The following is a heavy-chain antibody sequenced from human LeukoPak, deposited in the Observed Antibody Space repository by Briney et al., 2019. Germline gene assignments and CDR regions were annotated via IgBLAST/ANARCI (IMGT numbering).Heavy chain of an antibody. J-gene: IGHJ4*02. CDR2: ISGSGAGT. CDR1: GFIFTNYA. D-gene: IGHD2-15*01. Sequence: GGSLRLSCAASGFIFTNYAMSWVRQAPGKGLQWVSYISGSGAGTYYADSVKGRFTISRDNSKNTLYLQMNSLRAEDTAICYCAKIRVPKSSGAIDHWGQGTLVTVSA. CDR3: AKIRVPKSSGAIDH. V-gene: IGHV3-23*01.